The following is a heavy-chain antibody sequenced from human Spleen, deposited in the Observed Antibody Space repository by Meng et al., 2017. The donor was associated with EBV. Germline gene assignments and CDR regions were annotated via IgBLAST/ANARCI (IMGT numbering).Heavy chain of an antibody. J-gene: IGHJ5*02. D-gene: IGHD6-19*01. CDR2: VHYTGST. V-gene: IGHV4-39*01. Sequence: GAAQVNPSDTPAPPCTAACASICIFYYWGWIRQPPGRGLEWIGSVHYTGSTYYSPSLKSRVTVSVDTSKNQFSLRLTSVTAADTAVYYCARPFPSWQSPRLDPFGAWGQGTLVTVSS. CDR3: ARPFPSWQSPRLDPFGA. CDR1: CASICIFYY.